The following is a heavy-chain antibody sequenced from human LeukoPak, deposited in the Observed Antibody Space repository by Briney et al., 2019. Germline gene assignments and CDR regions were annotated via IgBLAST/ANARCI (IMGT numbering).Heavy chain of an antibody. J-gene: IGHJ4*02. CDR2: TYYRSKWFN. D-gene: IGHD1-7*01. CDR3: ARDLHELELYYFDS. Sequence: SQTLSLTCDISGDTVSSNSAAWSWIRQSPSRGLEWLGRTYYRSKWFNDYAMSVKGRMTINPDTSKNQFSLQLNSVTPEDTAVYYCARDLHELELYYFDSWGQGTLVIVSS. CDR1: GDTVSSNSAA. V-gene: IGHV6-1*01.